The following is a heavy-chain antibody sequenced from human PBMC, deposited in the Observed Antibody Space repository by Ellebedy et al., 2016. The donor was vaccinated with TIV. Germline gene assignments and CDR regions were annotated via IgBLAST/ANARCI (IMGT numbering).Heavy chain of an antibody. CDR3: ARGLGGLYYYGMDV. CDR2: IWYDGRDT. V-gene: IGHV3-33*01. CDR1: GFTFSNHG. Sequence: GGSLRLSXAASGFTFSNHGMHWVRQAPGKGLEWVGFIWYDGRDTGYVDSVKGRFTISRDNAKNSLYLQMNSLRDEDTAVYYCARGLGGLYYYGMDVWGQGTTVTVSS. D-gene: IGHD3-16*01. J-gene: IGHJ6*02.